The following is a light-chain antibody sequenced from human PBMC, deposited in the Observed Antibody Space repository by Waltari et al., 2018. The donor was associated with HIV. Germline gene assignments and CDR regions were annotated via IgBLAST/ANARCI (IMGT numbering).Light chain of an antibody. Sequence: QLVLTQSPSASASLGASVRLTCTLDSGHSLYAITWHQRQPENGPRFLMKGNRDGSVIKGVGIPDRFSGSTSGAERYLISSSLQSEDEAEYYCQAWGTGMVFGGGTYLTVL. CDR3: QAWGTGMV. J-gene: IGLJ3*02. CDR2: GNRDGSV. V-gene: IGLV4-69*01. CDR1: SGHSLYA.